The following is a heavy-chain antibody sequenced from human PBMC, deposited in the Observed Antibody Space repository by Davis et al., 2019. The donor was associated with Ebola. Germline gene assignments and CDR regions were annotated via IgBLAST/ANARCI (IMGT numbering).Heavy chain of an antibody. J-gene: IGHJ6*02. D-gene: IGHD2-2*01. CDR2: INHSGST. CDR1: GGSISSGGYY. V-gene: IGHV4-34*01. CDR3: ARYARYYYYYGMDV. Sequence: MPSETLSLTCAVSGGSISSGGYYWSWIRQPPGKGLEWIGEINHSGSTNYNPSLKSRVTISVDTSKNQLSLKLSSVTAADTAVYYCARYARYYYYYGMDVWGQGTTVTVSS.